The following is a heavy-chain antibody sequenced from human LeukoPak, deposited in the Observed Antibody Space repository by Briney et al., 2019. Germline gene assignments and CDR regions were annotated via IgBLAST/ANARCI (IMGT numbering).Heavy chain of an antibody. V-gene: IGHV1-69*04. Sequence: GSSVKVSCTASGGSFSSLGVTWVRQVPGQGFEWMGKIIPVFGILKYEQKFQGRVTIAADKSTSSIYMELSRLTSDDTAMYYCARDEGYFGPWGQGTLVTVSS. CDR2: IIPVFGIL. J-gene: IGHJ5*02. CDR1: GGSFSSLG. D-gene: IGHD5-12*01. CDR3: ARDEGYFGP.